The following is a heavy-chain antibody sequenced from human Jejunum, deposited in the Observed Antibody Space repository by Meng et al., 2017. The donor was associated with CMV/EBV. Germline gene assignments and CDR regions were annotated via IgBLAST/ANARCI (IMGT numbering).Heavy chain of an antibody. CDR2: MNSNSGNT. J-gene: IGHJ5*02. CDR3: ARGAGSWGRDWFDP. Sequence: KASGYTFINHDINWFRQATGQGLEWMGWMNSNSGNTGYAQKFQGRVTMTRDTSTRTAYMELSSLRSDDTAVYYCARGAGSWGRDWFDPWGQETLVTVSS. V-gene: IGHV1-8*01. CDR1: GYTFINHD. D-gene: IGHD3-10*01.